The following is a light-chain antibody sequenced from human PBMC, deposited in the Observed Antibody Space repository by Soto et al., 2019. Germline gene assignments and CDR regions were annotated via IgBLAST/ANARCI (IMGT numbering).Light chain of an antibody. Sequence: NFMLTQPHSVSESPGKTVTISCTDSSGSIVTNYVQWYQQRPGSAPTTVIYEDNQRPSGVPDRFSGSIDSSSNSASLTISGLKTEDEADYYCQSYDSSNRDVVFGGGTKLTVL. V-gene: IGLV6-57*02. CDR2: EDN. CDR1: SGSIVTNY. CDR3: QSYDSSNRDVV. J-gene: IGLJ2*01.